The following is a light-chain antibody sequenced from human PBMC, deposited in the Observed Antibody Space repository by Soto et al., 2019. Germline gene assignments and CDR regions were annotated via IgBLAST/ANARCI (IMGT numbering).Light chain of an antibody. Sequence: DIPLTQSPSTLSASVGARVTITCRASQTISHWLAWYQQKPGKAPKLLLFDASSLENGVPSRFSGSGSGTEFALTITGLQPDDFATYYCQQYNTYWTVGQGTKLEV. CDR2: DAS. J-gene: IGKJ1*01. CDR1: QTISHW. V-gene: IGKV1-5*01. CDR3: QQYNTYWT.